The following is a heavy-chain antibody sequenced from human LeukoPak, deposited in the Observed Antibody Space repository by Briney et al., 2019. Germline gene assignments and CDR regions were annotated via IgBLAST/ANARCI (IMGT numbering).Heavy chain of an antibody. Sequence: PGGSLRLSCEGSGFNLNNYAVHWVRLAPGRGLEWVAVISSDGTSKYYADSVKGRFTISRDNSKDMLYLQMNNLRPEDTALYYCARDVILPGNYFFDYWGQGTLVTVSS. J-gene: IGHJ4*02. CDR1: GFNLNNYA. CDR2: ISSDGTSK. V-gene: IGHV3-30-3*01. D-gene: IGHD3-9*01. CDR3: ARDVILPGNYFFDY.